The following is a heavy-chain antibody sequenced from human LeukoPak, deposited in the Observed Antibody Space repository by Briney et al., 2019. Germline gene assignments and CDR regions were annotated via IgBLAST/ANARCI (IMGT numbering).Heavy chain of an antibody. CDR2: IYYSGST. CDR1: GGSISDYY. CDR3: ARGDFCSSSNCYLRPMGV. D-gene: IGHD2-2*01. V-gene: IGHV4-59*01. Sequence: SETLSLTCTVSGGSISDYYWNWIRQPPGKGLEWIGYIYYSGSTTYNPSLKSRVTMSVDTAKNQFSLKLRSVTAADTAVYYCARGDFCSSSNCYLRPMGVWGKGTTVTVSS. J-gene: IGHJ6*03.